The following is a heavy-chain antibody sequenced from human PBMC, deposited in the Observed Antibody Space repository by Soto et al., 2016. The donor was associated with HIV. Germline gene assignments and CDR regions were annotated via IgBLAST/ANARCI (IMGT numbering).Heavy chain of an antibody. CDR1: GFSFDNYV. CDR3: VKIGEFYDSGNYLWSYGMDV. Sequence: EVHLVESGGGVVQPGGSLGLSCAASASGFSFDNYVMHWVRQPPGKGLEWVSLISGDGSTTKYADSVKGRFTISRDNSKNSLFLLMNSLTLDDTALYYCVKIGEFYDSGNYLWSYGMDVWGQGTTVTVSS. V-gene: IGHV3-43*02. CDR2: ISGDGSTT. J-gene: IGHJ6*02. D-gene: IGHD3-10*01.